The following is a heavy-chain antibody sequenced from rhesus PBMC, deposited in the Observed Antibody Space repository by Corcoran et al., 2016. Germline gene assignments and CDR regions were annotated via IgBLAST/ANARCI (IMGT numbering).Heavy chain of an antibody. D-gene: IGHD6-25*01. Sequence: EVQLVETGGGLVQPGGSLKLSCVASGFTFRSYGMSWVRQAPGKGLEWVSGINSDGGSTYYADSVKGRFTISRDKSKNTLSLRMNSLRPEDTAVYYCRGGNWEVDYWGQGVLVTVSS. CDR3: RGGNWEVDY. CDR1: GFTFRSYG. V-gene: IGHV3S5*01. CDR2: INSDGGST. J-gene: IGHJ4*01.